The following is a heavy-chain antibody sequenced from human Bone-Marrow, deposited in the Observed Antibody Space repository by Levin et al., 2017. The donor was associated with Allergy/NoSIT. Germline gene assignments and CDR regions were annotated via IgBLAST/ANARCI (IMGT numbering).Heavy chain of an antibody. Sequence: SETLSLTCSLSGGSISTGGFHWSWVRQRPGKGLEWIGYIYYSGNTYYNPSLQSRLSISIDTSKNQFSLRLTSGTAADTAVYYCAREDGYVFDYWGQGTLVTVSS. CDR1: GGSISTGGFH. CDR3: AREDGYVFDY. J-gene: IGHJ4*02. D-gene: IGHD5-24*01. V-gene: IGHV4-31*03. CDR2: IYYSGNT.